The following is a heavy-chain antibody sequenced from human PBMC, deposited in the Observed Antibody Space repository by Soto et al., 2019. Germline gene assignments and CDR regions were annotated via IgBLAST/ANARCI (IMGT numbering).Heavy chain of an antibody. CDR2: IKSKTDGGTT. CDR1: GFTFSNAL. CDR3: TTDSTVYYYGMDV. Sequence: GGSLRLSCAASGFTFSNALMNWVRQAPGKGLEWVGRIKSKTDGGTTDYAAPVKGRFTISRDDSKNTLYLQMNSLKTEDTAVYYCTTDSTVYYYGMDVWGQRTTVTVSS. V-gene: IGHV3-15*07. J-gene: IGHJ6*02.